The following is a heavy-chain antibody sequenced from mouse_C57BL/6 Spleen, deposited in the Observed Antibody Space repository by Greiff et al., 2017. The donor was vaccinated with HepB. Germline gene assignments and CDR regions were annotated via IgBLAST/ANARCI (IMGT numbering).Heavy chain of an antibody. CDR2: IYLGDGDT. Sequence: QVQLKQSGPELVKPGVSVKISCKASGYAFSSSWSNWVKQRPGKGLERIGRIYLGDGDTNYNGKSKGKATLTADKSSSTAYMQLSSLTSEEPAVYFCAKLGTTVVRYLDVWGTGTTVTVSS. J-gene: IGHJ1*03. CDR3: AKLGTTVVRYLDV. V-gene: IGHV1-82*01. CDR1: GYAFSSSW. D-gene: IGHD1-1*01.